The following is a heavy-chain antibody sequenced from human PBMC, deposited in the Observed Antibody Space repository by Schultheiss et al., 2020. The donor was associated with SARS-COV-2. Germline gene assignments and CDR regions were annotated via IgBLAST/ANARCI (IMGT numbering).Heavy chain of an antibody. CDR1: GDSVTSYY. J-gene: IGHJ4*02. Sequence: GSLRLSCTVSGDSVTSYYWSWIRQPPGKGLEWIGYIYYSGSTNYNPSLKSRVTISVDTSKNQFSLKLSSVTAADTAVYYCARVGCSSTSCYQNDYWGQGTLVTVSS. CDR2: IYYSGST. CDR3: ARVGCSSTSCYQNDY. V-gene: IGHV4-59*08. D-gene: IGHD2-2*01.